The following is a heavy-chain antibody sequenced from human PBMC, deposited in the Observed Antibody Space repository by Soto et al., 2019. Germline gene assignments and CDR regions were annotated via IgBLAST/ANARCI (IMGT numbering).Heavy chain of an antibody. D-gene: IGHD2-15*01. Sequence: GGSLRLSCAAPGFSFSSYTMNWVRQAPGKGLQWVSSITNRGTHTYSADSVKGRFTISRDNDKNSLYLQMNNLRAEDTAIYFCARAHEVAWFDSWGLGTLVTVSS. J-gene: IGHJ5*01. CDR2: ITNRGTHT. V-gene: IGHV3-21*01. CDR3: ARAHEVAWFDS. CDR1: GFSFSSYT.